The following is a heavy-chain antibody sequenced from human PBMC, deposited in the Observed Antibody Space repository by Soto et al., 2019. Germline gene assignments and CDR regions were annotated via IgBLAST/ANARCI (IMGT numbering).Heavy chain of an antibody. CDR2: IYYSGST. J-gene: IGHJ4*02. V-gene: IGHV4-59*08. CDR1: GGSISSYY. Sequence: SETLSLTCTVSGGSISSYYWSWIRQPPGKGLEWIGYIYYSGSTNYNLSLKSRVTVSVDTSKNQFSLKLSSVTAADTAVYYCARQDTSGYAFDYWGQGTLVTVSS. D-gene: IGHD3-22*01. CDR3: ARQDTSGYAFDY.